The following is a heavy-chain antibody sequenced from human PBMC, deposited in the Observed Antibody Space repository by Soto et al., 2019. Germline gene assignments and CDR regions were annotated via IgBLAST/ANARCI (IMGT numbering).Heavy chain of an antibody. CDR3: LRGIKGGLDA. V-gene: IGHV3-30*03. Sequence: QVQLAESGGGLVQPGRSLRLSCATSGFVSNDYDIHWVRQAPGKGLAWLASISYDGRNKYYADSVKGRFTISRDNSKNTLSLQINSLGAEDTAVYYCLRGIKGGLDAWGPGTLVTVSS. D-gene: IGHD2-21*01. CDR2: ISYDGRNK. J-gene: IGHJ5*02. CDR1: GFVSNDYD.